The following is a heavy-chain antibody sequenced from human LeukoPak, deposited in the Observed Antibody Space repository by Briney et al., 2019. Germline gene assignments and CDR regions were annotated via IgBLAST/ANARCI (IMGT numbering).Heavy chain of an antibody. CDR3: ARELPDSSSYYYILDY. D-gene: IGHD3-22*01. CDR1: GYTFTSYG. Sequence: ASVKVSCKASGYTFTSYGISWVRQAPGQGLEWMGWISAYNGNTNYAQKLQGRVTMTTDTSTSTAYMELRSLRSDDTAVYYCARELPDSSSYYYILDYWGQGTLVTVSS. V-gene: IGHV1-18*01. CDR2: ISAYNGNT. J-gene: IGHJ4*02.